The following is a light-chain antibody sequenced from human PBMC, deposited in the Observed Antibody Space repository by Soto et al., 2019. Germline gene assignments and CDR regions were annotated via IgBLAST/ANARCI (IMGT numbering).Light chain of an antibody. V-gene: IGKV3D-20*02. CDR1: QSVSSSY. CDR2: GAS. CDR3: QQTYSIPIT. Sequence: EIVLTQSPATLSLSPGERATLSCRASQSVSSSYLAWYQQKPGQAPRLLIYGASSRATGIPDRFSGSGSGTDFTLTISSLQPEDFTTFFCQQTYSIPITFGGGTKVDI. J-gene: IGKJ4*01.